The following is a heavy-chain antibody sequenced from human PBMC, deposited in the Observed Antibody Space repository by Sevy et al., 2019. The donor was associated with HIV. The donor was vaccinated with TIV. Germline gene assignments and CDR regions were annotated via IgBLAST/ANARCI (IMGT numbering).Heavy chain of an antibody. CDR1: GYTFTSYY. V-gene: IGHV1-46*01. J-gene: IGHJ6*03. D-gene: IGHD6-13*01. CDR2: INPSGGST. CDR3: AGDCRSSWSYYYYYMDV. Sequence: ASVKVSCKASGYTFTSYYMHWVRQAPGQGLEWMGIINPSGGSTSYAQKFQGRVTMTRDTSTSTVYMELSSLRSEDTAVYYCAGDCRSSWSYYYYYMDVWGKGTTVTVSS.